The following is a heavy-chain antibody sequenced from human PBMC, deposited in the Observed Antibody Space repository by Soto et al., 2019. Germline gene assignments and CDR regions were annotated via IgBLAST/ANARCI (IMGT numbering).Heavy chain of an antibody. CDR1: GGSFSGYY. CDR2: INHSGST. CDR3: AGLSIWGSLDY. V-gene: IGHV4-34*01. Sequence: SETLSLTCAVYGGSFSGYYWSWIRQPTGKGGEWIGEINHSGSTNYNPSIKSRVTISVDTSKNQFSLKLSFVTAADTAVYYCAGLSIWGSLDYWGQGTLVTVSS. D-gene: IGHD3-16*01. J-gene: IGHJ4*02.